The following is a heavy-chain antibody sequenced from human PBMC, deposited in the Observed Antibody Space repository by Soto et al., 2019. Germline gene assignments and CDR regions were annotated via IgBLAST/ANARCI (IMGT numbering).Heavy chain of an antibody. CDR2: IYYSGST. J-gene: IGHJ4*02. Sequence: SETLSLTCTVSGGSISSYYWSWIRQPPGKGLEWIGYIYYSGSTNYNPSLKSRVTISVDTSKNQFSLKLSSVTAADTAVYYCARFYSSSSFDYWGQGTLVTVSS. D-gene: IGHD6-6*01. CDR1: GGSISSYY. CDR3: ARFYSSSSFDY. V-gene: IGHV4-59*01.